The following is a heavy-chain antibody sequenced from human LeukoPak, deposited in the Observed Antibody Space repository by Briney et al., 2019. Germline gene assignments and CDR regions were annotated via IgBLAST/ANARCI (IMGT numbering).Heavy chain of an antibody. CDR1: GFTFDDYA. D-gene: IGHD5-12*01. Sequence: GGSLRLSCAASGFTFDDYAMHWVRQAPGKGLEWVSGISWNSGSIGYADSVRGRFTISRDNAKNSLYLQMNSLRAEDTALYYCAKSRSGYEGFDYWGQGTLVTVSS. J-gene: IGHJ4*02. CDR2: ISWNSGSI. CDR3: AKSRSGYEGFDY. V-gene: IGHV3-9*01.